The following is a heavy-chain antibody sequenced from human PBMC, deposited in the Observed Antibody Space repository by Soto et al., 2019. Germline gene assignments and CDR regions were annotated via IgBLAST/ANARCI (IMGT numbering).Heavy chain of an antibody. D-gene: IGHD3-3*01. CDR2: ISYDGSNK. Sequence: GGSLRLSCAASGFTFSSYGMHWVRQAPGKGLEWVAVISYDGSNKYYADSVKGRFTISRDNSKNTLYLQMNSLRAEDTAVYYCAKVYRMGFLEWLFRPFDYWGQGTLVTVSS. CDR3: AKVYRMGFLEWLFRPFDY. V-gene: IGHV3-30*18. J-gene: IGHJ4*02. CDR1: GFTFSSYG.